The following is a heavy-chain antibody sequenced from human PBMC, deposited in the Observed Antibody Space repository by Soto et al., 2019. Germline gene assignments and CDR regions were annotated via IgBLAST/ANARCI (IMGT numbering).Heavy chain of an antibody. CDR1: GGSISSYY. V-gene: IGHV4-59*01. CDR3: ARASDDSSGYYYSFDY. J-gene: IGHJ4*02. Sequence: SETLSLTCTVSGGSISSYYWSWIRQPPGKGLEWIGYIYYSGSTNYNPSLKSRVTISVDTSKNQFSLKLSSVTAADTAVYYCARASDDSSGYYYSFDYWGQGTLVTVSS. D-gene: IGHD3-22*01. CDR2: IYYSGST.